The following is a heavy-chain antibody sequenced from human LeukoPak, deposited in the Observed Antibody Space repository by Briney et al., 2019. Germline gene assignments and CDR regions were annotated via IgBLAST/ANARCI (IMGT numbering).Heavy chain of an antibody. CDR1: GFTFSVYY. J-gene: IGHJ4*02. Sequence: GGSLRLSCAASGFTFSVYYMFWVRQAPGKGLVWVSSISPDATKSKYADFVEGRLTISRDNAKNTLYLQLNSLRVEDAAVYYCATGYRSAYSWDSWGQGTLVTVSS. CDR3: ATGYRSAYSWDS. CDR2: ISPDATKS. D-gene: IGHD5-12*01. V-gene: IGHV3-74*03.